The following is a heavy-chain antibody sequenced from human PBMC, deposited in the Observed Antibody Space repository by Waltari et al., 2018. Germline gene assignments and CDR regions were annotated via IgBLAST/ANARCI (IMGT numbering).Heavy chain of an antibody. CDR1: GFTFSSYA. Sequence: EVQLLESGGGLVQPGGSLRLSCAASGFTFSSYAMGWVRQDRGKGLEWVSGISGSGGSTYYGGSGEGGGGGGGGGGGEGGGGGGGGGGGGGGGGGGGGGGGGGGGGGTFFDYWGQGTLVTVSS. V-gene: IGHV3-23*02. J-gene: IGHJ4*02. CDR3: GGGGGGGGGGTFFDY. CDR2: ISGSGGST. D-gene: IGHD3-16*01.